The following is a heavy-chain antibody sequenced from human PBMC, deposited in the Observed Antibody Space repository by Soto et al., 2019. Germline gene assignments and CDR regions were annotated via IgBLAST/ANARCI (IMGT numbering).Heavy chain of an antibody. V-gene: IGHV3-23*01. CDR1: GFTYESYA. CDR2: INSGGTVA. CDR3: VREDGLVGSNSAFDY. J-gene: IGHJ4*02. Sequence: EVQLLESGGGLVQPGGSLRLSCAASGFTYESYAMSWVRQAPGKGLEWVSGINSGGTVAHYADSVKGRFAISRDNSKNSLYLQMDSLRVEDTAVYYCVREDGLVGSNSAFDYWGQGTLVTVSS. D-gene: IGHD1-26*01.